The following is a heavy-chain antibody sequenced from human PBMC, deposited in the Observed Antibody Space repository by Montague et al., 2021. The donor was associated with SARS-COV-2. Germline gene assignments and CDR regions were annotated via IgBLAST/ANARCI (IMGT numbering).Heavy chain of an antibody. Sequence: SETLSLTCAVSGGSVSSYYWSWIRQPPGKGLQWIGYIYYSGSTTYNTPSNRRVTISVDKSNNKYSPKLSTVTAADTAVYYCARGNPIAAALINWFDPWGQGTLVTVSS. D-gene: IGHD6-13*01. V-gene: IGHV4-59*02. J-gene: IGHJ5*02. CDR2: IYYSGST. CDR1: GGSVSSYY. CDR3: ARGNPIAAALINWFDP.